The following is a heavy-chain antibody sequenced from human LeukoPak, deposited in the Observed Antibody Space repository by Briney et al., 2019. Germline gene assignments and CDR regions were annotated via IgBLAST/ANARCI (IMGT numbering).Heavy chain of an antibody. CDR3: ARCALRWELLAHYYYYGMDV. CDR2: ISYDGSNK. J-gene: IGHJ6*02. D-gene: IGHD1-26*01. V-gene: IGHV3-30*03. Sequence: GGSLRLSCAASGFTFSSYGMHWVRQAPGKGLEWVAVISYDGSNKYYADSVKGRFTISRDNSKNTLYLQMNSLRAEDTAVYYCARCALRWELLAHYYYYGMDVWGQGTTVTVSS. CDR1: GFTFSSYG.